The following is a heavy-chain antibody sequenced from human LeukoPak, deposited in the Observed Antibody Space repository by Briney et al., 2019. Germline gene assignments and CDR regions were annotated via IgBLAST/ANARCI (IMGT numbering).Heavy chain of an antibody. Sequence: SGGSLRLSCAASGFTFSSYAMSWVRQAPGKGLEWVSSISGSGGSTYYADSVKGRFTISRDNSKNTLYLQMNSLRAEDTAVYYCARDLVVMTGLRTRGSFDIWGQGTMVTVSS. J-gene: IGHJ3*02. CDR2: ISGSGGST. CDR1: GFTFSSYA. V-gene: IGHV3-23*01. D-gene: IGHD2-21*02. CDR3: ARDLVVMTGLRTRGSFDI.